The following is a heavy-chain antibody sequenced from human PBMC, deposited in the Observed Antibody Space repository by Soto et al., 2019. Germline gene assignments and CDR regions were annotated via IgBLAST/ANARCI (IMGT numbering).Heavy chain of an antibody. J-gene: IGHJ4*02. CDR2: ISYDGSNK. Sequence: QVQLVESGGGVVQPGRSLRLSCAASGFTFSSYAMHWVRHAPGKGLEWVAVISYDGSNKYYADSVKGRFTISRDNSKNTLYLQMNSLRAEDTAVYYCAREKVVVPAADYWGQGTLVTVSS. D-gene: IGHD2-2*01. V-gene: IGHV3-30-3*01. CDR3: AREKVVVPAADY. CDR1: GFTFSSYA.